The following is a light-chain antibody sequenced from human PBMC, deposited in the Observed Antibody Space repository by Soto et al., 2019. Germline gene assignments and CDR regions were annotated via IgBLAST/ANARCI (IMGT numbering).Light chain of an antibody. Sequence: EIVLTQSPGTLSLSPGERATLSCRASQSVSSSYLAWSQQKPGQAPRLLIYGASSRATGIPDRFSGSGSGTDFTLTISRLEPEDVAVYYCQQYGSSSLTVGGGTKVGIK. CDR3: QQYGSSSLT. V-gene: IGKV3-20*01. J-gene: IGKJ4*01. CDR2: GAS. CDR1: QSVSSSY.